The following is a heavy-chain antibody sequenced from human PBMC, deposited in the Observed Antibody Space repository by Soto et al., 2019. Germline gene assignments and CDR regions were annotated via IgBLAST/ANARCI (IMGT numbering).Heavy chain of an antibody. V-gene: IGHV3-30*18. CDR1: GFTFSSYG. D-gene: IGHD1-20*01. Sequence: QVQLVESGGGVVQPGRSLRLSCAASGFTFSSYGMHWVRQAPGKGLEWVAVISYDGSNKYYADSVKGRFTISRDNSKNTLYLQMNSLRAEDTAVYYCANWYPDYYYGMDVWGQGTTVTVSS. CDR3: ANWYPDYYYGMDV. J-gene: IGHJ6*02. CDR2: ISYDGSNK.